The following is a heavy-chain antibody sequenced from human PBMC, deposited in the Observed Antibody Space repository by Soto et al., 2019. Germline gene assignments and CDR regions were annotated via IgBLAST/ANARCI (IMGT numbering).Heavy chain of an antibody. D-gene: IGHD4-17*01. CDR3: AREVDRLRVHHDASDI. CDR2: MSPNSGNT. CDR1: GYTFTSFD. V-gene: IGHV1-8*01. Sequence: ASVKVSCKASGYTFTSFDINWVRQAAGQGLEWMGRMSPNSGNTAYAQKFQGRVIMTRNTSISTAYMELSGLRSEDTAVYYCAREVDRLRVHHDASDIWGQGTMVTVSS. J-gene: IGHJ3*02.